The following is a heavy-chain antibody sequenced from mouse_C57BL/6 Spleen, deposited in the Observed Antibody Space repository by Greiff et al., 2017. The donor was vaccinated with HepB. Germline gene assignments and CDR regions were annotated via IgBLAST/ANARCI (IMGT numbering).Heavy chain of an antibody. Sequence: EVKLVESGPGLVKPSQSLSLTCSVTGYSITSGYYWNWIRQFPGNKLEWMGYISYDGSNNYNPSLKNRISITRDTSKNQFFLKLNSVTTEDTATYYCARGPRLDYFDYWGQGTTLTVSS. CDR3: ARGPRLDYFDY. J-gene: IGHJ2*01. CDR1: GYSITSGYY. CDR2: ISYDGSN. V-gene: IGHV3-6*01. D-gene: IGHD1-2*01.